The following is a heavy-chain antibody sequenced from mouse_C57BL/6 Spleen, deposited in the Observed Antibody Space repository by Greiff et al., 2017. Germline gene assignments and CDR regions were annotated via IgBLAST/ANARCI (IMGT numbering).Heavy chain of an antibody. Sequence: VQLQQSGAELVKPGASVKISCKASGYAFSSYWMNWVKQRPGTGLEWIGQIYPGDGDTTYNGKFKGKATLTADKSSSTAYMQLRSLTSEDSAVYFCAKGTAYYSNYDFDYWGQGTTLTVSS. J-gene: IGHJ2*01. CDR1: GYAFSSYW. CDR2: IYPGDGDT. CDR3: AKGTAYYSNYDFDY. V-gene: IGHV1-80*01. D-gene: IGHD2-5*01.